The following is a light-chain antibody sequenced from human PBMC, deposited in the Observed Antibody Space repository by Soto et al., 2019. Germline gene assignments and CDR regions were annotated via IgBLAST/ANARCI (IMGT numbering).Light chain of an antibody. CDR3: QQYGSSPQT. J-gene: IGKJ1*01. V-gene: IGKV3-20*01. Sequence: EIVLTQSPCTLSVSPGERVTLSCRASQSVSSSYLAWYQHKPGQAPRLLIDGASSRATGIPDRFGGSGSGTDFTLTISRLEPEDFAVYYCQQYGSSPQTFGQGTKVDIK. CDR2: GAS. CDR1: QSVSSSY.